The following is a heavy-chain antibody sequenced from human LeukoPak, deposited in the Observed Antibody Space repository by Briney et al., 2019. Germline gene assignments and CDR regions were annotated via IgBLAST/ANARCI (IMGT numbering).Heavy chain of an antibody. CDR1: GFAFGVHA. CDR3: AKDWTPHNRVYDCLDA. J-gene: IGHJ5*02. Sequence: GVSLRLSCVGSGFAFGVHAMSWVRQAPGKGPEWVATIGSGADLFYAESVKGRFTISRDDPRNTVWLQMNSLRAEDTALYYCAKDWTPHNRVYDCLDAWGQGTQVTVSS. D-gene: IGHD3-16*01. CDR2: IGSGADL. V-gene: IGHV3-23*01.